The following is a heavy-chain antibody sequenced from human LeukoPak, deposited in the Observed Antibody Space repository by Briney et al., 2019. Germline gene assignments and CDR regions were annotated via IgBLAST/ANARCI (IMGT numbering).Heavy chain of an antibody. V-gene: IGHV1-69*04. Sequence: SVKVSCKASGGTFSSYAISWVRQAPGQGLEWMGRIIPILGIANYAQKFQGRVTITADKSTSTAYMELSSLRSEDTAVYYCATGCSSTSCYVGYYGMDVWGQGTTVTVSS. CDR3: ATGCSSTSCYVGYYGMDV. CDR2: IIPILGIA. CDR1: GGTFSSYA. J-gene: IGHJ6*02. D-gene: IGHD2-2*01.